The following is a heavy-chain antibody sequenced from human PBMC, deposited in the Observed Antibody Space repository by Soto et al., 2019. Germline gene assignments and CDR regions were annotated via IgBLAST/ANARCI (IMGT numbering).Heavy chain of an antibody. CDR2: ISGSGGST. V-gene: IGHV3-23*01. CDR1: GFSFSNYG. D-gene: IGHD3-3*01. Sequence: GGSLRLSCAASGFSFSNYGMSWVRQAPGKGLEWVPAISGSGGSTYYADSVKGRFTISRDNSKNTLFLQMYSLRPEDTAVYYCARCSPANDFWSGYNFDYWGQGTLVTVSS. J-gene: IGHJ4*02. CDR3: ARCSPANDFWSGYNFDY.